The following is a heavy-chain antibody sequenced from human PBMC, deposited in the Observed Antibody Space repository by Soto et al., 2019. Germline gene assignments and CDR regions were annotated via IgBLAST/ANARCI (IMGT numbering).Heavy chain of an antibody. D-gene: IGHD3-10*01. Sequence: PSETLSLTCAVYGGSFSGYYWSWIRQPPGKGLEWIGEINHSGSTNYNPSLKSRVTISVDTSKNQFSLKLSSVTAADTAVYYCARGFVLIWFGEPLGYYYGMDVWGQGTTVTVSS. V-gene: IGHV4-34*01. CDR3: ARGFVLIWFGEPLGYYYGMDV. CDR1: GGSFSGYY. CDR2: INHSGST. J-gene: IGHJ6*02.